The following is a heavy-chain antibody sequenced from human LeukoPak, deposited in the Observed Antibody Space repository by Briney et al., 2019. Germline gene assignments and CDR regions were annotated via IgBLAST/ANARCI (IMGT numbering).Heavy chain of an antibody. Sequence: GGSLRLSCAASGFTFSSYAMSWVRQAPGKGLEWVSAISGSGGSTYYADSVKGRFTISRDNSKNTLYLQMNSLRAEDTAVYYCAKGGSSWYYYYYYMDVWGKGTTVTVSS. V-gene: IGHV3-23*01. D-gene: IGHD6-13*01. CDR1: GFTFSSYA. CDR3: AKGGSSWYYYYYYMDV. J-gene: IGHJ6*03. CDR2: ISGSGGST.